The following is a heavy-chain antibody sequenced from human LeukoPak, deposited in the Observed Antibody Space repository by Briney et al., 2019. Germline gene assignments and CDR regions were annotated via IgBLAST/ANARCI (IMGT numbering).Heavy chain of an antibody. CDR3: ARDRSGDILTGYYQDDAFDI. CDR1: GGSISSSSYY. J-gene: IGHJ3*02. CDR2: IYHSGST. Sequence: SETLSLTCTVSGGSISSSSYYWGWIRQPPGKGLEWIGSIYHSGSTYYNPSLKSRVTISVDTSKNQFSLKLSSVTAADTAVYYCARDRSGDILTGYYQDDAFDIWGQGTMVTVSS. D-gene: IGHD3-9*01. V-gene: IGHV4-39*07.